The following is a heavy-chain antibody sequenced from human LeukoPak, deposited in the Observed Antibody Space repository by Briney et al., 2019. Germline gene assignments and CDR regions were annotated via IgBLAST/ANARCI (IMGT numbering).Heavy chain of an antibody. CDR1: GFTFSSNY. Sequence: GGSLRLSCAASGFTFSSNYMSWVRQAPGKGLEWVSVIYSGGSTYYADSVKGRFTISRDNAKNSLYLQMNSLRAEDTAVYYCARDKFGELLFDYWGQGTLVTVSS. V-gene: IGHV3-53*01. CDR3: ARDKFGELLFDY. D-gene: IGHD3-10*01. CDR2: IYSGGST. J-gene: IGHJ4*02.